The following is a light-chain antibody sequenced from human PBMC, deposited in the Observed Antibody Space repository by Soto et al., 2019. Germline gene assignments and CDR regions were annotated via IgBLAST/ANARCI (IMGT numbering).Light chain of an antibody. V-gene: IGKV3-20*01. CDR2: GTS. Sequence: EIVLTQSPGTLSLSPGESATLSCRASQSVSSNYVAWYRRNPGKPPILLMYGTSTSATDIPRSFSGSGSGTDFTLTITRLEPEDFAVYFCQQYCDSPPTFGQGTKVEVK. J-gene: IGKJ1*01. CDR3: QQYCDSPPT. CDR1: QSVSSNY.